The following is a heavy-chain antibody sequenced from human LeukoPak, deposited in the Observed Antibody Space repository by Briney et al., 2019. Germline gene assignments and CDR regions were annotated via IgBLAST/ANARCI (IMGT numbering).Heavy chain of an antibody. CDR1: GYTFTSYG. CDR2: ISAYNGNT. Sequence: ASVKVSCKASGYTFTSYGISWVRQAPGQGPEWMGWISAYNGNTNYAQKLQGRVTMTTDTSTSTAYMELRSLRSDDTAVYYRARDTPGDYGSGSYEFDPWGQGTRVTVSS. D-gene: IGHD3-10*01. V-gene: IGHV1-18*01. CDR3: ARDTPGDYGSGSYEFDP. J-gene: IGHJ5*02.